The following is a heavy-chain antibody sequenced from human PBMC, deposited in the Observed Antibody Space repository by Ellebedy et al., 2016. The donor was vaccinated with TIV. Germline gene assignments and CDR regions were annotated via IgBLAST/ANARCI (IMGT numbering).Heavy chain of an antibody. CDR3: ARRGGYHFDS. Sequence: SETLSLTCTVSGASISNYYWNWIRQPPGKGLEWIGLVYYSGRTNYNPSLESRVTISLDTSKNQFSVRLTSVTAADTAMYYCARRGGYHFDSWGQGILVTVSS. CDR1: GASISNYY. J-gene: IGHJ4*02. CDR2: VYYSGRT. V-gene: IGHV4-59*12. D-gene: IGHD2-15*01.